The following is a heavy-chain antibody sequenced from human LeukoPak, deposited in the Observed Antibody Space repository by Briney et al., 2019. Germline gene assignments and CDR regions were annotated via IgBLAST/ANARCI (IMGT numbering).Heavy chain of an antibody. D-gene: IGHD5-18*01. CDR3: AREGDTVMARRYFDY. Sequence: TSVKVSCKASGYTFTSYYMHWVRQAPGQGLEWMGVINPSGGSTSYAQKFQGRVTMTRDTSTTTVYMELSSLRSEDTAVYYCAREGDTVMARRYFDYWGQGTLVTVSS. CDR1: GYTFTSYY. J-gene: IGHJ4*02. CDR2: INPSGGST. V-gene: IGHV1-46*01.